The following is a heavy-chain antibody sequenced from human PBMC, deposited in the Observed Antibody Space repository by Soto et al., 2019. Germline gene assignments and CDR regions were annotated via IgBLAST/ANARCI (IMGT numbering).Heavy chain of an antibody. CDR1: GASVSNGY. Sequence: SETLSLTCNVSGASVSNGYVSWIRKQPGKGLEWIGFMYFGGSFNYNPSLTSRATISVDTSKNQFSLKVTSVTAADTAVYYCARSYYDATGFAVDPWGPGTLVTVSS. J-gene: IGHJ5*02. V-gene: IGHV4-59*02. CDR3: ARSYYDATGFAVDP. D-gene: IGHD3-22*01. CDR2: MYFGGSF.